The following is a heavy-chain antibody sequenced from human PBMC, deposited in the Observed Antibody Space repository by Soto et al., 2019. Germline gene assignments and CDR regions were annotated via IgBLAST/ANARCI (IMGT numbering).Heavy chain of an antibody. CDR3: AREVGCSSTSCYPYYYYYYGMDV. D-gene: IGHD2-2*01. Sequence: AGGFLRLSCAAPGFTFSSYAMHWVRQGPGKGLGWGALISYDGSNKYYADSVKGRFTISRDNSKNTLYLQMNSLRAEDTAVYYCAREVGCSSTSCYPYYYYYYGMDVWGQGTTVTVS. CDR2: ISYDGSNK. V-gene: IGHV3-30-3*01. CDR1: GFTFSSYA. J-gene: IGHJ6*02.